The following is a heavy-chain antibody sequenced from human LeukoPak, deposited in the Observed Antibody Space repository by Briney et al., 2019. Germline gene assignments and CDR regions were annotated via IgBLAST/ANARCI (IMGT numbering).Heavy chain of an antibody. V-gene: IGHV1-18*01. D-gene: IGHD4-17*01. J-gene: IGHJ4*02. CDR1: GYTFSSYG. CDR2: ISAYNGNT. Sequence: ASVKVSCKASGYTFSSYGLSWVRQAPGQGLEWMGWISAYNGNTNYAQKLQGRVTMTTDTSTTTAYMELRSLRSDDTAVYYCARHLYGDYFFDYWGQGTLVTVSS. CDR3: ARHLYGDYFFDY.